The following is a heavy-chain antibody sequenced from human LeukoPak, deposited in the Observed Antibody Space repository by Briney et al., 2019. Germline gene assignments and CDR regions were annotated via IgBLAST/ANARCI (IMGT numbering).Heavy chain of an antibody. V-gene: IGHV1-18*04. CDR1: GYTFTGYY. D-gene: IGHD3-22*01. CDR3: ARDYHYFDSSDWEDCFDP. CDR2: ISAYDGDT. Sequence: ASVKVSCKASGYTFTGYYMHWVRQAPGQGLEWMGWISAYDGDTNYAQELQGRLTMTTDTSTSTAYMELRSLRSDDTAVYYCARDYHYFDSSDWEDCFDPWGQGALVAVSS. J-gene: IGHJ5*02.